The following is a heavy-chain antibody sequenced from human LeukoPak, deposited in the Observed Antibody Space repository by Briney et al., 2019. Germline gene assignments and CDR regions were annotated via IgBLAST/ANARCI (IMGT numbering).Heavy chain of an antibody. J-gene: IGHJ4*02. CDR3: ANSRPGEGGPFDY. Sequence: SETLSLTCAVYGRSFSGYYWSWIRQPPGKGLEWIGEINHSGSTNYNPSLKSRVTISVDTSKNQFSLKLSSVTAADTAVYYCANSRPGEGGPFDYWGQGTLVTVSS. D-gene: IGHD3-16*01. CDR2: INHSGST. CDR1: GRSFSGYY. V-gene: IGHV4-34*01.